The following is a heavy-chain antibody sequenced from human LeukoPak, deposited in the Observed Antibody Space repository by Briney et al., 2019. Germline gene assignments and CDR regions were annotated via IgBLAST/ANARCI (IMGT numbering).Heavy chain of an antibody. V-gene: IGHV6-1*01. D-gene: IGHD1-20*01. J-gene: IGHJ3*02. CDR3: ARDRGRQTGITGTSDAFDI. CDR1: GDSVSSNSAA. CDR2: TYYRSKWYN. Sequence: PSQTLSLTCAISGDSVSSNSAAWNWIRQSPSRGLEWLGRTYYRSKWYNDYAVSVKSRITINPDTSKNQFSLQLNSVTPEDTAVYYCARDRGRQTGITGTSDAFDIWGQGTMVTVSS.